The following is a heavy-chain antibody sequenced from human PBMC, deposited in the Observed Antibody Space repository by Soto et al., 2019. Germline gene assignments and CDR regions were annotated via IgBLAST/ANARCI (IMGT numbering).Heavy chain of an antibody. CDR1: CDSIYSPIW. Sequence: SETLSLSWTVFCDSIYSPIWWSWVRQPQDKGLEWIGEIYHNGNTNYNPSLESRVTTSVDKSKNQFSLKLSSVTAADTAVYYCSRRGGSYHDYKVNYSDSLGQGTLVTVSS. CDR2: IYHNGNT. D-gene: IGHD3-16*01. J-gene: IGHJ4*02. V-gene: IGHV4-4*02. CDR3: SRRGGSYHDYKVNYSDS.